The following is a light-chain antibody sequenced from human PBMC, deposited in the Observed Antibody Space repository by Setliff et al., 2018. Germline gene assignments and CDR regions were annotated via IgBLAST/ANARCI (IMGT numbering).Light chain of an antibody. Sequence: QAVVTQEPSLTVSPGGTVTLTCGSSTGAVTSGHYPYWFQQKPGQAPRTLIYHTSNKYSWTPARFSGSLLGGKAALTLSGAQPEDEADYYCLLSYSGAREGVFGGGTQLTVL. CDR3: LLSYSGAREGV. J-gene: IGLJ2*01. CDR1: TGAVTSGHY. CDR2: HTS. V-gene: IGLV7-46*01.